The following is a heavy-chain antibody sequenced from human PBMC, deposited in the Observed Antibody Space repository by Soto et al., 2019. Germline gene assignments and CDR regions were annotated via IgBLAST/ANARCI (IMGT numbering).Heavy chain of an antibody. Sequence: PSETLSLTCTVSGGSISSGDYYWSWIRQPPGKGLEWIGYIYYSGSTYYNPSLKGRVTISVDTSKNQFSLKLSSVTAADTAVYYCARAHRPYDSSGYYTYYYYYYGMDVWGQGTTVT. CDR3: ARAHRPYDSSGYYTYYYYYYGMDV. CDR2: IYYSGST. D-gene: IGHD3-22*01. V-gene: IGHV4-30-4*01. J-gene: IGHJ6*02. CDR1: GGSISSGDYY.